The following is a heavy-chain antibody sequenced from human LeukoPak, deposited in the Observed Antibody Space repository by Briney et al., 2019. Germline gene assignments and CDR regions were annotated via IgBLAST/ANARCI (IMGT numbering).Heavy chain of an antibody. CDR1: GYTFTSYD. CDR3: ARGAHHYYYYYMDV. CDR2: ISAYNGNT. V-gene: IGHV1-18*01. Sequence: GASVKVSCKASGYTFTSYDISWVRQAPGQGLEWMGWISAYNGNTNYAQKLQGRVTMTTDTSTSTAYMELRSLRSDDTAVYYCARGAHHYYYYYMDVWGKGTTVTISS. J-gene: IGHJ6*03.